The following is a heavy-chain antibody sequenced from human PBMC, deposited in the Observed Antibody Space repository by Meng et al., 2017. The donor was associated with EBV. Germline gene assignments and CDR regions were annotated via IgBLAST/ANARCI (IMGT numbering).Heavy chain of an antibody. CDR3: VRAEIAAAGRLDY. V-gene: IGHV1-69*06. CDR1: VGTFSSYA. CDR2: SIPIFGTA. J-gene: IGHJ4*02. D-gene: IGHD6-13*01. Sequence: VQLWHSVDEVRKPRSSVKVSGKASVGTFSSYAISWVRQGPEQGVECMGGSIPIFGTANYAQKFQGRVTITADKSTSTAYMELSSLRSEDTAVYYFVRAEIAAAGRLDYWGQGTLVTVSS.